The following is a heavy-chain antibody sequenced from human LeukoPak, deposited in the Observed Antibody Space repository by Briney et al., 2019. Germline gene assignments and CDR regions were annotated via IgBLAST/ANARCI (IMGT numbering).Heavy chain of an antibody. D-gene: IGHD5-18*01. CDR3: ARAPSGYSQFFFDY. CDR2: IYYSGST. J-gene: IGHJ4*02. V-gene: IGHV4-31*03. Sequence: SETLSLTCTVSGGSISGGGYNWSWLRQHPGKGLEWIGYIYYSGSTYYNPSLKSRVTISVDTSKNQFSLKLNSVTAADTAVYYCARAPSGYSQFFFDYWGQGTLVTVSS. CDR1: GGSISGGGYN.